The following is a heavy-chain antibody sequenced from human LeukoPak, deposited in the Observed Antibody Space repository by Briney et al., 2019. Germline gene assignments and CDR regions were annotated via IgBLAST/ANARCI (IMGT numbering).Heavy chain of an antibody. V-gene: IGHV5-51*01. CDR2: IYPGDYET. Sequence: GESLKISCEGSGYSFSNYWIGWGRQMPGKGLEWMGIIYPGDYETRYSPSFQGLVTISVDKSISTAYLQWSSLKASDTAMYYCAIPPGYCGNDCSFDHWGQGTLVTVSS. J-gene: IGHJ4*02. CDR3: AIPPGYCGNDCSFDH. D-gene: IGHD2-21*02. CDR1: GYSFSNYW.